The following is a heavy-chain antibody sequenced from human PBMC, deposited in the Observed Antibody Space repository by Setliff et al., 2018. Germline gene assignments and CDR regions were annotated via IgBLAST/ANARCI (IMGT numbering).Heavy chain of an antibody. CDR2: IYTEGST. CDR1: GGSMTDFF. Sequence: ASETLSLTCSVTGGSMTDFFWNWIRQPPGKGLEWIGYIYTEGSTNYSPSLRSRVTMSLDRSRNQFSLTLNSMTAADTAVYYCARDQRSSRWYVHLGMDVWGKGTTVTVSS. D-gene: IGHD6-13*01. CDR3: ARDQRSSRWYVHLGMDV. V-gene: IGHV4-4*08. J-gene: IGHJ6*03.